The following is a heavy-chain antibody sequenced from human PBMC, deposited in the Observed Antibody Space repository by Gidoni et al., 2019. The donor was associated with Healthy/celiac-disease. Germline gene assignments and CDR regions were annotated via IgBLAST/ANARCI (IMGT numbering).Heavy chain of an antibody. D-gene: IGHD2-2*01. CDR1: GGSFSGYY. CDR3: ARMGYCSSTSCYWANCYYYGMDV. V-gene: IGHV4-34*01. J-gene: IGHJ6*02. Sequence: QVQLQQWGAGLLKPSETLSLTCAVYGGSFSGYYWSWIRQPPGKGLEWIGEINHSGSTNYNPSLKSRVTISVDTSKNQFSLKLSSVTAADTAVYYCARMGYCSSTSCYWANCYYYGMDVWGQGTTVTVSS. CDR2: INHSGST.